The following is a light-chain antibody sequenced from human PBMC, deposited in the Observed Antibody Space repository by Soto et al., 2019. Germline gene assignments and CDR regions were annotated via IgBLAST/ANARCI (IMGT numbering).Light chain of an antibody. CDR2: DTR. CDR3: SLSTREAPYV. Sequence: QSVLTQPPSVSGSPGQSVTISCTGTSTDFVTYNRVSWYQQPPGTAPKLIIYDTRNRPSGVPDRFSGSKSGNTASLTISGAQDADESDYYCSLSTREAPYVFGTGTKLTVL. V-gene: IGLV2-18*01. J-gene: IGLJ1*01. CDR1: STDFVTYNR.